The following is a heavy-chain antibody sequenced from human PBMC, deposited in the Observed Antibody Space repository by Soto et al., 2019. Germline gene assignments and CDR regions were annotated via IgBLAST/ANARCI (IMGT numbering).Heavy chain of an antibody. CDR3: AKDISSAYYYDSSGYYTPTHYGMDV. D-gene: IGHD3-22*01. J-gene: IGHJ6*02. CDR2: ISWDGGST. V-gene: IGHV3-43*01. CDR1: GFTFDDYT. Sequence: GGSLRLSCAASGFTFDDYTMHWVRQAPGKGLEWVSLISWDGGSTYYADSVKGRFTISRDNSKNSLYLQMNSLRTEDTALYYCAKDISSAYYYDSSGYYTPTHYGMDVWGQGTTVTVSS.